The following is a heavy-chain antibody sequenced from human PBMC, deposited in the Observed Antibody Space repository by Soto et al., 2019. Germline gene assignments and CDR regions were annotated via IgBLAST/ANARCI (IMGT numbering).Heavy chain of an antibody. Sequence: QITLNESGPTVVRPTETLTLTCRFSGFSLTTSGVGVGWIRQSPGKAPEWLALTYWDDDKRYSASLKSRLTITKDTSKNQVVLTVSDLDPTDTATYYCAHRVLRTVFLLVTTTAIYFDFWGQGTPVAVSS. J-gene: IGHJ4*02. CDR1: GFSLTTSGVG. CDR3: AHRVLRTVFLLVTTTAIYFDF. D-gene: IGHD3-3*01. CDR2: TYWDDDK. V-gene: IGHV2-5*02.